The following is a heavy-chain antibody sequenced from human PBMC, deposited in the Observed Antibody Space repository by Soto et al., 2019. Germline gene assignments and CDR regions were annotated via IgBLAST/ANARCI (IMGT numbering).Heavy chain of an antibody. D-gene: IGHD4-17*01. CDR2: ISGSGGST. Sequence: GSLRLSCAASGFTFSSYAMSWVRQAPGKGLEWVSAISGSGGSTYYADSVKGRFTISRDNSKNTLYLQMNSLRAEDTAVYYCGKSTASTTFYYYYGMDVWGQGTTVTVSS. V-gene: IGHV3-23*01. CDR1: GFTFSSYA. CDR3: GKSTASTTFYYYYGMDV. J-gene: IGHJ6*02.